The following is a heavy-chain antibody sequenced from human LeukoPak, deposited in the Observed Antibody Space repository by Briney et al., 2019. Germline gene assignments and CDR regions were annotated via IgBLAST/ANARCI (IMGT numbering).Heavy chain of an antibody. CDR3: ARIRSRTWDWIDWLPYSDY. V-gene: IGHV3-21*01. CDR2: ISSSSSYI. CDR1: GFTFSSYS. Sequence: GGSLRLSCAASGFTFSSYSMNWVRQAPGKGLEGVSSISSSSSYIYYADSVKGRFTISRDNAKNSLYLQMNSLRAEDTAVYYCARIRSRTWDWIDWLPYSDYWGQGTLVTVSS. D-gene: IGHD3-9*01. J-gene: IGHJ4*02.